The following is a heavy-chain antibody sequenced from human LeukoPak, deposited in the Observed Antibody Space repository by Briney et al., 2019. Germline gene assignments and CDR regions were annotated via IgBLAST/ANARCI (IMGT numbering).Heavy chain of an antibody. CDR1: GYTFTSCD. Sequence: ASVKVSCKASGYTFTSCDINWVRQATGQGLEWMGWTNPNSGNTGYAQKFQGRVTMTRNTSISTAYMELSSLRSEDTAVYYCARRVCSTSCYRARSYYGMDVWGQGTTVTVSS. J-gene: IGHJ6*02. D-gene: IGHD2-2*02. V-gene: IGHV1-8*01. CDR2: TNPNSGNT. CDR3: ARRVCSTSCYRARSYYGMDV.